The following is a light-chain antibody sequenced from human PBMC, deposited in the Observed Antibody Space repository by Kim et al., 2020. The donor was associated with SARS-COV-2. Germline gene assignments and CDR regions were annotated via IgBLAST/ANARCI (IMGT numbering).Light chain of an antibody. CDR1: SAHIRSNI. CDR3: AAWDDTLNGPV. Sequence: TISSSGRSAHIRSNIINSYQHRPGTTPPLHIESNNQRPSGVPDRFSGSKSGTSSSLAISGLQSEDEADYYCAAWDDTLNGPVFGGGTQLTVL. J-gene: IGLJ3*02. CDR2: SNN. V-gene: IGLV1-44*01.